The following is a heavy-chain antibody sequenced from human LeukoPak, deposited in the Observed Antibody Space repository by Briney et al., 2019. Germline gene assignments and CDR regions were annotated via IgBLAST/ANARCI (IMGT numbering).Heavy chain of an antibody. CDR1: GGSLSRYY. D-gene: IGHD6-19*01. J-gene: IGHJ4*02. CDR2: IYYSGST. Sequence: SETLSLTCTLSGGSLSRYYASWVRHPPGEGLGWGGYIYYSGSTNYNTSLTSRVSISVYTSKNPFSMKLCSVTAADTAVYYCARTGGDSSGPWCFDYWGQGTLVTASS. CDR3: ARTGGDSSGPWCFDY. V-gene: IGHV4-59*01.